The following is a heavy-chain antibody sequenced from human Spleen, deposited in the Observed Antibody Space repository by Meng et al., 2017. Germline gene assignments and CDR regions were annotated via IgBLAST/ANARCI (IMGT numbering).Heavy chain of an antibody. V-gene: IGHV3-23*01. CDR1: GYSISSGYY. J-gene: IGHJ6*02. Sequence: ETLSLTCTVSGYSISSGYYWGWIRQPPGKGLEWVSAISGSGGSTYYADSVKGRFTISRDNSKNTVFLQMNGLRAEDTAVYYCAKRGSFDSGNYYGMDVWGQGTTVTVSS. CDR2: ISGSGGST. CDR3: AKRGSFDSGNYYGMDV. D-gene: IGHD3-10*01.